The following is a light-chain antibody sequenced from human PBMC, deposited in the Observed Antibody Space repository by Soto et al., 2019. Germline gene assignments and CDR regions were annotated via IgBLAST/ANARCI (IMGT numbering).Light chain of an antibody. CDR2: DAS. CDR1: QSISSW. J-gene: IGKJ1*01. CDR3: QQYNSISRA. V-gene: IGKV1-5*01. Sequence: DIQMTQSPSTLSASVGARVTITCRASQSISSWLAWYQQKPGKAPKLLIYDASSLESGVPSRFSGSGSGTEFTLTISSLQPDDFATYYCQQYNSISRAFGQGTKVDIK.